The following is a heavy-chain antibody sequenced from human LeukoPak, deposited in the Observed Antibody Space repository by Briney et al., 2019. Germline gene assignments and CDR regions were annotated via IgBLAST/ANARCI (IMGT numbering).Heavy chain of an antibody. Sequence: SETLSLTCSVSGGSMYNNDYYWGWIRQPPGRGLEWIGSISYSGSAYRSPSLKSRVTISIDPSKNQFSLKLSSVTAADTAVYYCAGPVTYASGWYYGVDYWAREPWSPSPQ. D-gene: IGHD6-19*01. J-gene: IGHJ4*02. CDR1: GGSMYNNDYY. CDR2: ISYSGSA. CDR3: AGPVTYASGWYYGVDY. V-gene: IGHV4-39*01.